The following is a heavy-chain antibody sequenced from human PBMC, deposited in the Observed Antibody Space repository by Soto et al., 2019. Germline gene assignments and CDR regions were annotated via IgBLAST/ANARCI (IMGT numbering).Heavy chain of an antibody. CDR1: GYTFRSYG. Sequence: QVQLVQSGPEVKKPGASVKVSCKATGYTFRSYGVTWVQQAPGQGLEWMGWISGYNGNTEYAQKLQGRVTMTTDTSTSTVYMELRSLGPADTAVYYCARDRGVVTSGSAYYFDYWGQGTLVTVSS. D-gene: IGHD2-2*01. CDR2: ISGYNGNT. J-gene: IGHJ4*02. V-gene: IGHV1-18*01. CDR3: ARDRGVVTSGSAYYFDY.